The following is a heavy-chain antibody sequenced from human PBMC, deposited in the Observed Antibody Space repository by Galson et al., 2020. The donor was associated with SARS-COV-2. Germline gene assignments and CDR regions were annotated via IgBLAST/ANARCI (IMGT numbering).Heavy chain of an antibody. V-gene: IGHV3-43D*03. CDR2: INWDGGGA. CDR1: GFTFDDYA. CDR3: AKEIGPMVRGISTDC. J-gene: IGHJ4*02. Sequence: GESLKISCAASGFTFDDYAMHWVRQAPGKGLEWVSLINWDGGGAYYADSVKGRFTISRDNRKNSLYLEMNSLRTDDTALYYCAKEIGPMVRGISTDCWGQGTLVTVSS. D-gene: IGHD3-10*01.